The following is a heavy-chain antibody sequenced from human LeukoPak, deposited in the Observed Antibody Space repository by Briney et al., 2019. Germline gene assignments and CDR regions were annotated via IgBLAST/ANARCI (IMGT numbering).Heavy chain of an antibody. J-gene: IGHJ4*02. Sequence: SETLSLTCAVYGGSFSGYYWSWIRQPPGKGLGWIGEINHSGSTNYNPSLKSRVTISVDTSKNQFSLKLSSVTAADTAVYYCARSVTVTTTPDPVNWGQGTLVTVSS. CDR3: ARSVTVTTTPDPVN. CDR1: GGSFSGYY. D-gene: IGHD4-11*01. CDR2: INHSGST. V-gene: IGHV4-34*01.